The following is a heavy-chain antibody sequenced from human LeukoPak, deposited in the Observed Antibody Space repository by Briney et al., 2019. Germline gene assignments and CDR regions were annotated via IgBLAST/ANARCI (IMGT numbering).Heavy chain of an antibody. Sequence: PGGSLRLSCGASGFIFSSYAMSWVRQAPGKGLEGVSAISGSGGSTYYADSVKGRFTISRDNSKNTLYLQMNSLRAEDTAVYYCAKMPTPVWWLRPVGAFDIWGQGTMVTVSS. D-gene: IGHD5-12*01. V-gene: IGHV3-23*01. J-gene: IGHJ3*02. CDR2: ISGSGGST. CDR1: GFIFSSYA. CDR3: AKMPTPVWWLRPVGAFDI.